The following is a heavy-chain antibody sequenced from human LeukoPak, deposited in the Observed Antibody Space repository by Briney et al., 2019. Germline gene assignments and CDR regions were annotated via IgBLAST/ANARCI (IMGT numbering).Heavy chain of an antibody. Sequence: GGSLRLSCAASGFTFSSYSMNWVRQAPGKGLEWVGRITKADDGTTDYAAPVKGRFTISRDDSKNTLYLQMNRLKTEDTALYYCTTLSYVGGYWGQGTLVTVSS. CDR1: GFTFSSYS. J-gene: IGHJ4*02. D-gene: IGHD3-16*02. CDR2: ITKADDGTT. CDR3: TTLSYVGGY. V-gene: IGHV3-15*01.